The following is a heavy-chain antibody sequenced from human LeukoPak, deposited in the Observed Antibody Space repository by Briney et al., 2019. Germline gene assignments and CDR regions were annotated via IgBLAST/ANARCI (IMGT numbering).Heavy chain of an antibody. J-gene: IGHJ6*03. CDR3: ARGARGVWPYYYYYMDV. D-gene: IGHD3-10*01. CDR1: GGSLNNYY. V-gene: IGHV4-59*01. CDR2: IYYSGST. Sequence: SETLSLTCTVSGGSLNNYYWSWIRQPPGKGLEWIGYIYYSGSTNYNPSLKSRVTISVDTSKNQFSLKLSSVTAADTAVYYCARGARGVWPYYYYYMDVWGKGTTVTVSS.